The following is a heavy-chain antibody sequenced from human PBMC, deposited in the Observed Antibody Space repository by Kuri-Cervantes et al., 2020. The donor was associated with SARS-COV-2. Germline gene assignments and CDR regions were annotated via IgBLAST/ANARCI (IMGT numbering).Heavy chain of an antibody. V-gene: IGHV3-21*01. Sequence: GGSLRLSCAASGFTFSSDSMNWVRQAPGKGMEWVSSISSSSSYIYYADSVKGGFTISRENANNSLYLQMNSLRAKDTAVYYGARVRNDYYYYYYMDVWGKGTTVTVSS. CDR1: GFTFSSDS. CDR2: ISSSSSYI. CDR3: ARVRNDYYYYYYMDV. J-gene: IGHJ6*03.